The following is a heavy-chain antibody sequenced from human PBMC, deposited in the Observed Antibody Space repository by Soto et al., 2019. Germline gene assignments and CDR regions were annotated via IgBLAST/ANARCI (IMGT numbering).Heavy chain of an antibody. D-gene: IGHD4-4*01. J-gene: IGHJ3*01. CDR2: ISFNGGTI. V-gene: IGHV3-11*01. CDR3: ARESAMTTVTTAVAFDV. CDR1: GFTFSDYY. Sequence: QVQLVESGGGSVKPGGSLRLSCAASGFTFSDYYMSWIRQAPGKGLEWVSYISFNGGTIYYADSVKGRFTISRDNVENSLYLKMNSLSAEATAVYYCARESAMTTVTTAVAFDVWGQGTVVTVSS.